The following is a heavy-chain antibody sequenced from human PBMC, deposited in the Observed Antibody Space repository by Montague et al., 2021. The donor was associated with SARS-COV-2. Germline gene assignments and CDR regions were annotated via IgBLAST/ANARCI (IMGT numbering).Heavy chain of an antibody. J-gene: IGHJ4*02. CDR1: GFIFSSYE. Sequence: FPSFSCAASGFIFSSYEMNWFRQAPGKGLEWASYISNSGDTKYYADSVKGRFTISRDNAKNSLYLQMSSLRAEDTAVYYCARAGEDYYYDSSGFLSWGQGILVTVSA. D-gene: IGHD3-22*01. CDR3: ARAGEDYYYDSSGFLS. CDR2: ISNSGDTK. V-gene: IGHV3-48*03.